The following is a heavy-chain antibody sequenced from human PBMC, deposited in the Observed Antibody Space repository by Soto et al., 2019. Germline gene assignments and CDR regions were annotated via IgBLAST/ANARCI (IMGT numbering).Heavy chain of an antibody. J-gene: IGHJ4*02. CDR1: GFTFSSYG. V-gene: IGHV3-30*18. Sequence: QVQLVESGGGVVKPGRSLRLSCAASGFTFSSYGMHWVRQAPGKGLEWVAVISYDGSNKYYADSVKGRFTISRDNSKNTLYLQMNSLRADDTAVYYCAKDSDGAVIDYWGQGTLVTVSS. CDR3: AKDSDGAVIDY. CDR2: ISYDGSNK. D-gene: IGHD1-26*01.